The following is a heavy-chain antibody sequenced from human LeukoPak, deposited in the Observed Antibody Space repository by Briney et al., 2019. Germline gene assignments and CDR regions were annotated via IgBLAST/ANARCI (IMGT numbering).Heavy chain of an antibody. V-gene: IGHV3-23*01. J-gene: IGHJ4*02. D-gene: IGHD3-10*01. CDR2: ISGSGGST. CDR1: GFTFSSYA. Sequence: PGGSLRLSCAASGFTFSSYAMSWVRQAPGKGLEWVSAISGSGGSTYYADSVKGRFTISRDNTKNMLYLQMNSLRAEDTAVYYCAKPPPSYYGSGDSGYWGQGTLVTVSS. CDR3: AKPPPSYYGSGDSGY.